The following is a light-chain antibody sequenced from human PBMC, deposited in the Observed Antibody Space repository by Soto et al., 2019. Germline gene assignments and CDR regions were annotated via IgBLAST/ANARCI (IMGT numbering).Light chain of an antibody. CDR1: QDISNY. J-gene: IGKJ1*01. CDR3: QQYDNLPT. CDR2: DAS. V-gene: IGKV1-33*01. Sequence: DIQMTQSPSSLSASVGDRVTITCQASQDISNYLNWYQQKPGKAPKLLIYDASNLETGVPSRFSGSGSGTDFTFTFSSLQPEDIATYYCQQYDNLPTFGQGTKVEIK.